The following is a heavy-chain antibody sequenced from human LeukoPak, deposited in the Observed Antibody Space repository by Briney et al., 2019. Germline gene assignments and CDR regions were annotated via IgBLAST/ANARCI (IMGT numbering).Heavy chain of an antibody. D-gene: IGHD3-10*01. CDR1: GYTFTSYY. CDR2: MNPNSGNT. CDR3: ARVVIRGYYYYYMDV. Sequence: GASVKVSCKASGYTFTSYYMHWERQAPGQGLEWMGWMNPNSGNTGYAQKFQGRVTITRNTSISTAYMELSSLRSEDTAVYYCARVVIRGYYYYYMDVWGKGTTVTVSS. J-gene: IGHJ6*03. V-gene: IGHV1-8*03.